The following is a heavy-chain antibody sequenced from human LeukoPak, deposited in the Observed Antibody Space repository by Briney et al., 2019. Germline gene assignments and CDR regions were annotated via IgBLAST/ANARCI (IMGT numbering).Heavy chain of an antibody. D-gene: IGHD4-17*01. CDR2: ISGNNDNP. CDR1: GYTFSNFG. V-gene: IGHV1-18*01. J-gene: IGHJ4*02. CDR3: ARDFGHYGDLIDY. Sequence: ASVRVSCKTSGYTFSNFGINWVRQAPGQGLEWMGWISGNNDNPNYGQKFQGRFTVTTDSSTSTAYMELRNLRFDDTAVYYCARDFGHYGDLIDYWGQGTLVTVSS.